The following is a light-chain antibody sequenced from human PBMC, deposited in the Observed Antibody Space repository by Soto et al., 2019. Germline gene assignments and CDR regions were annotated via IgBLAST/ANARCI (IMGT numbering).Light chain of an antibody. J-gene: IGKJ4*01. CDR1: QSILYSTNNKNY. Sequence: DIVMTQSPDSLAVSLGERATINCKSSQSILYSTNNKNYLAWYQQKPGQPPKLLIYWASTRESGVPDRFSGSGSGTDFTLTIYSLQAEDVAVYYCQKYYSLPLTFGGGTKVEIK. V-gene: IGKV4-1*01. CDR3: QKYYSLPLT. CDR2: WAS.